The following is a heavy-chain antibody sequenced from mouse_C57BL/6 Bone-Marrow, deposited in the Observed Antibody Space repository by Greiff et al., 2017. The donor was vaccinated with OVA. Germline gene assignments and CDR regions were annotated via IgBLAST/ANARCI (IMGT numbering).Heavy chain of an antibody. J-gene: IGHJ1*03. D-gene: IGHD1-1*01. CDR1: GYTFTSYG. CDR3: AREDYYHGSSVCYFDV. CDR2: IYPRGGNT. V-gene: IGHV1-81*01. Sequence: VQGVESGAELARPGASVKLSCKASGYTFTSYGIGWVKQRPGQGLEWIGEIYPRGGNTYYNEKFKGKATLTADKSSSTAYMELSSLTSEDSAVYVVAREDYYHGSSVCYFDVWGTGTTVTVSS.